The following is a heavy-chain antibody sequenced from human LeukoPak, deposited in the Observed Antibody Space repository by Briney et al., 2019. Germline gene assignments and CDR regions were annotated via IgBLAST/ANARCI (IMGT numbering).Heavy chain of an antibody. D-gene: IGHD1-26*01. CDR2: IHYSGST. V-gene: IGHV4-59*08. J-gene: IGHJ3*01. CDR1: GGSISTYY. Sequence: SETLSLTCTVSGGSISTYYWSWIRQPPGKGLEWIAYIHYSGSTNYNPSLKSRVTISVDTSKNQFSLKLTSVTAADTAVYYCAHFKGGSFDFWGQGTMVTVSS. CDR3: AHFKGGSFDF.